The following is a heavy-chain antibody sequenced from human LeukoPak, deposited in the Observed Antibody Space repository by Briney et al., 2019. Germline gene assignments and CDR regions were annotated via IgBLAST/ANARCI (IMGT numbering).Heavy chain of an antibody. CDR3: ASVDTTMARGPDAFDI. CDR2: IYHSGST. Sequence: SETLSLTCTVSGGSISSSSYYWGWIRQPPGKGLEWIGSIYHSGSTYYNPYLKSRVTISVDTSKNHFSLKLSSVTAADTAVYYCASVDTTMARGPDAFDIWGQGTMVTVSS. CDR1: GGSISSSSYY. V-gene: IGHV4-39*02. D-gene: IGHD5-18*01. J-gene: IGHJ3*02.